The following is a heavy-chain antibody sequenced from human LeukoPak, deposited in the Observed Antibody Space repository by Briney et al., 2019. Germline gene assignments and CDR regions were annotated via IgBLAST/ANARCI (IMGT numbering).Heavy chain of an antibody. V-gene: IGHV3-7*03. J-gene: IGHJ4*02. Sequence: GGSLRLSCAASGYTFSSYWMSWVRQAPGKGLEWVANIKQDGSEKYYVDSVKGRFTISRDNAKNSLYLQMNSLRAEDTAVYYCAKDQGIAAAGKKRDYFDYWGQGTLVTVSS. CDR2: IKQDGSEK. D-gene: IGHD6-13*01. CDR1: GYTFSSYW. CDR3: AKDQGIAAAGKKRDYFDY.